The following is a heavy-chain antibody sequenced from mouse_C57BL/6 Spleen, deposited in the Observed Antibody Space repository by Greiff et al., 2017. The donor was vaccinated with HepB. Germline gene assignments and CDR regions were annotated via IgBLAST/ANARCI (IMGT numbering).Heavy chain of an antibody. CDR1: GYTSTSYW. Sequence: VHLQQPGAELLRPGTSVKLSFKAPGYTSTSYWMHWVKQRPGQGLEWIGVIDPSDSYTNYNQKFKGKATLTVDTSSSTAYMQLSSLTSEDSAVYDCARWDGRPFAYWGQGTLVTVSA. V-gene: IGHV1-59*01. CDR2: IDPSDSYT. CDR3: ARWDGRPFAY. J-gene: IGHJ3*01. D-gene: IGHD1-1*01.